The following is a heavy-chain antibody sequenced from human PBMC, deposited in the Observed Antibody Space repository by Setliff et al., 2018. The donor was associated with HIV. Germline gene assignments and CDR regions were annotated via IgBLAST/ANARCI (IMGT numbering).Heavy chain of an antibody. CDR1: GGPISSSNYC. V-gene: IGHV4-39*01. Sequence: SETLSLTCTVSGGPISSSNYCWGWIRQPPGKGLEWIGSIYYSGSTYYNPSLKSRFTISVDTSKNQFSLKLRSVTAADTAVYYCARHYELETYMDVWGKGTTVTVSS. CDR2: IYYSGST. J-gene: IGHJ6*03. CDR3: ARHYELETYMDV. D-gene: IGHD3-3*01.